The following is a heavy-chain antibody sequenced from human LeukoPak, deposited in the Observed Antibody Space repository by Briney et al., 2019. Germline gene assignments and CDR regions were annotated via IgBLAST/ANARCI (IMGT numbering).Heavy chain of an antibody. CDR1: GYTLDRFG. J-gene: IGHJ4*02. D-gene: IGHD6-13*01. Sequence: GASVKVSCKASGYTLDRFGISWVRQAPEPGLEWVGWINPYNGKTIFGEKFKGRVTMTADTSTSTVYMELTSLTSDDTAVYFCARDTPQHLKRFDYWGQGTLVTVSS. CDR2: INPYNGKT. CDR3: ARDTPQHLKRFDY. V-gene: IGHV1-18*01.